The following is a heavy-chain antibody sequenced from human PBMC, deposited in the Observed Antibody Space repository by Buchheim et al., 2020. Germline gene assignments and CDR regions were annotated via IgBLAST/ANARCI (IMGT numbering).Heavy chain of an antibody. J-gene: IGHJ5*02. CDR2: IYYSGST. CDR1: GGSISSGGYY. Sequence: QVQLQESGPGLVKPSQTLSLTCTVSGGSISSGGYYWSWIRQHPGKGLEWIGYIYYSGSTYYNPSLKSRVTISIDTSKNQFSLDLTSVTAADTAVYYCARGRRKGGSPQKNWFDPWGQGTL. V-gene: IGHV4-31*03. CDR3: ARGRRKGGSPQKNWFDP.